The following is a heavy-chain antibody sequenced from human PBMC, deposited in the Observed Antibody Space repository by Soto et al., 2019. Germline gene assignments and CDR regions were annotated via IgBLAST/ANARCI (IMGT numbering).Heavy chain of an antibody. V-gene: IGHV3-23*01. CDR1: GFTFSNYP. CDR2: ISGSGETP. J-gene: IGHJ4*01. CDR3: AKDRRITMVREVLRAFDS. D-gene: IGHD3-10*01. Sequence: LRLSCAASGFTFSNYPMSWVRQAPGKGLEWVSGISGSGETPYYADSVKGRFTISRDNYKNMLYLQMNSLRAEDTAVYYCAKDRRITMVREVLRAFDSWGQGNLVTVSS.